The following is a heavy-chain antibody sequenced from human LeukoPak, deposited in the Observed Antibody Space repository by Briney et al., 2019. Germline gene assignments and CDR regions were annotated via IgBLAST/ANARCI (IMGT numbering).Heavy chain of an antibody. Sequence: SETLSLTCAVYGGSFSDYFWGWIGQPPGKGLEWFGEINHSGRTYYNPYLKSRVTISVDTSKSQVSLNLSSVTAADTAVYYCARDVVVVPAAIHYGMDVWGQGTTVTVSS. CDR3: ARDVVVVPAAIHYGMDV. J-gene: IGHJ6*02. D-gene: IGHD2-2*01. CDR2: INHSGRT. CDR1: GGSFSDYF. V-gene: IGHV4-34*01.